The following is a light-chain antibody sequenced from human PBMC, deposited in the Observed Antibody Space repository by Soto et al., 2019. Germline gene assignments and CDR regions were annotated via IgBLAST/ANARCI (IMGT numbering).Light chain of an antibody. V-gene: IGLV1-47*01. CDR1: SSNIGNNY. CDR3: AAWDDSLSGYV. Sequence: QSALTQPPSASGTPGQRVTISCSGSSSNIGNNYVHWYQHLPGTAPRLLIHNNNQRPSGVPDRFSGSKSGTSASLAISGLRSEDEAEFYCAAWDDSLSGYVFGSGTKVTVL. CDR2: NNN. J-gene: IGLJ1*01.